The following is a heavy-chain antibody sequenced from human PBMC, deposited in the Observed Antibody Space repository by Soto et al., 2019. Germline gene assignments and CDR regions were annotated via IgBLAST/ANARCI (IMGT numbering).Heavy chain of an antibody. CDR2: ISGSGGST. J-gene: IGHJ4*02. D-gene: IGHD3-22*01. CDR3: AKDYGGLSYDSSGYYLW. Sequence: GGSLRLSCAASGFTFSSYAMSWVRQAPGKGLEWVSAISGSGGSTYYADSVKGRFTISRDNSKNTLYLQMNSLRAEDTAVYYCAKDYGGLSYDSSGYYLWWGQGTLVTVSS. V-gene: IGHV3-23*01. CDR1: GFTFSSYA.